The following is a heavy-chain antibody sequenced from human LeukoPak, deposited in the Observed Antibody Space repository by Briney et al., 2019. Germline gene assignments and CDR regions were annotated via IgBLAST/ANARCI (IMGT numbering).Heavy chain of an antibody. D-gene: IGHD1-14*01. CDR3: ARGVQVITQYYFDY. J-gene: IGHJ4*02. Sequence: PSETLSLTCAVYGGSFSGYYWSWIRQPPGKGLEWIGEINHSGSTNYNPSLKSRVTISVDTSKNQFSLKLSSVTAADTAVYYCARGVQVITQYYFDYWGQGTLVTVSS. CDR2: INHSGST. CDR1: GGSFSGYY. V-gene: IGHV4-34*01.